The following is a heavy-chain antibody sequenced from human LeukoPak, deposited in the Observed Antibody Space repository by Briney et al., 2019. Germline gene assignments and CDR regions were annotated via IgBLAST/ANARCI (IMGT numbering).Heavy chain of an antibody. J-gene: IGHJ5*02. CDR3: ARDLGNGYYNWFDP. CDR1: GGSISSYY. V-gene: IGHV4-59*01. CDR2: IYYSGST. D-gene: IGHD3-3*01. Sequence: SETLSLTCTVSGGSISSYYWSWIRQPPGKGLEWIGYIYYSGSTNYNPSLKSRVTISVDTSKNQFSLKLSSVTAADTAVYYCARDLGNGYYNWFDPWGRGTLVTVSS.